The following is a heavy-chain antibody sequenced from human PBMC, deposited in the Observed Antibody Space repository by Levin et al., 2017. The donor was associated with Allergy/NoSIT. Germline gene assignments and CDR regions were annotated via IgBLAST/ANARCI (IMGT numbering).Heavy chain of an antibody. J-gene: IGHJ3*01. Sequence: GESLKISCAASGFTLRNYAMTWVRQAPGKGLEWVSSITGNGGGTYYADSVKGRFTIARDNSKNTLYLQMNSLRADDTAVYFCGRDPNGDYVGAFEFWGQGTVVAVSS. CDR2: ITGNGGGT. CDR1: GFTLRNYA. CDR3: GRDPNGDYVGAFEF. D-gene: IGHD4-17*01. V-gene: IGHV3-23*01.